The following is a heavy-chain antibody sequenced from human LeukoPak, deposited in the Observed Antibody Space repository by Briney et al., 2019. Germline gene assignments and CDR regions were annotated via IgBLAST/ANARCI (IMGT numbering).Heavy chain of an antibody. Sequence: SETLSLTCAVYGGSFSGYYWSWIRQPPGKGLEWIGEINHSGSTNYNPSLKSRVTISVDTSKNQFSLKLSSVTAADTAVYYCARGMYYYGSGNPSNWFDPWGQGTLVTVSS. CDR2: INHSGST. CDR3: ARGMYYYGSGNPSNWFDP. V-gene: IGHV4-34*01. D-gene: IGHD3-10*01. J-gene: IGHJ5*02. CDR1: GGSFSGYY.